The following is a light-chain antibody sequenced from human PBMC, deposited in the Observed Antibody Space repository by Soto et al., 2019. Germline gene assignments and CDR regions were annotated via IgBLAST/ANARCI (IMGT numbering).Light chain of an antibody. CDR1: QSVSSTF. J-gene: IGKJ1*01. CDR2: GAS. Sequence: EIVLTQSPGSLSLSPGERATLSCRASQSVSSTFFAWYPQRPGQAPRLLMYGASSRATGIPERFSGSGSGTDFTLTISRLEPEDFAVYYCQQFDSSVTFGQGTKVAIK. V-gene: IGKV3-20*01. CDR3: QQFDSSVT.